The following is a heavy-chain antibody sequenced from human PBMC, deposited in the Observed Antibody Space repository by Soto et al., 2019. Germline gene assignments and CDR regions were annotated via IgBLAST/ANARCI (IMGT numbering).Heavy chain of an antibody. CDR1: GGSISSYY. J-gene: IGHJ4*02. CDR2: IYYSGST. CDR3: ARLNNYDFWSGYPEDTNPYYFDY. Sequence: PSETLSLTCTVSGGSISSYYWSWIRQPPGKGLEWIGYIYYSGSTNYNPSLKSRVTISVDTSKNQFSLKLSSVTAADTAVYYCARLNNYDFWSGYPEDTNPYYFDYWGQGTLVTVSS. V-gene: IGHV4-59*01. D-gene: IGHD3-3*01.